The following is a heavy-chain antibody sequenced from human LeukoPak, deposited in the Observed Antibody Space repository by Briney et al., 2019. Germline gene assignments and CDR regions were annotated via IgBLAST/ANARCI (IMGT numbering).Heavy chain of an antibody. Sequence: SQTLSLTCAISGDSVSSNSAAWNWIRQSPSRGLEWLGRTYYRSKWYNDYAVSVKSRITINPDTSKNQFSLQLNSVTPEDTAVYYCARVQLGRRGHYYYGMDVWGKGTTVTVSS. V-gene: IGHV6-1*01. CDR2: TYYRSKWYN. CDR3: ARVQLGRRGHYYYGMDV. CDR1: GDSVSSNSAA. D-gene: IGHD1-1*01. J-gene: IGHJ6*04.